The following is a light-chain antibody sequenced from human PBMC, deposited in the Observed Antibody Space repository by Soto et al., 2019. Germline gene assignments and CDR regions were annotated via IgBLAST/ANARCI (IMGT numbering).Light chain of an antibody. CDR2: GAT. V-gene: IGKV3-20*01. J-gene: IGKJ2*01. CDR1: QSVSSSY. Sequence: EIVLTQSPGTLSLSPGERATLSCRASQSVSSSYLAWYQQKPGQAPRNLIYGATSRATGIQDWFIGSRSGTDFTLTISRLEPEDFELYYCHQYGSPPPYTFGHGTKLEIK. CDR3: HQYGSPPPYT.